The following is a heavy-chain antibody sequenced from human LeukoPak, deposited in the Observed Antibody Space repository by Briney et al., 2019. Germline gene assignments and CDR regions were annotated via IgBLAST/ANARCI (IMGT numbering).Heavy chain of an antibody. CDR1: GFTFSSYS. Sequence: AGGSLRLSCAASGFTFSSYSVSWVRQAPGKGLEWVSVIYSGGSTYYADSMKGRFTISRDNSKDTLYLQMNSLRAEDTAVYYCARGGYGLYYYGSGSYLVYWGQGTLVTVSS. D-gene: IGHD3-10*01. V-gene: IGHV3-53*01. CDR2: IYSGGST. J-gene: IGHJ4*02. CDR3: ARGGYGLYYYGSGSYLVY.